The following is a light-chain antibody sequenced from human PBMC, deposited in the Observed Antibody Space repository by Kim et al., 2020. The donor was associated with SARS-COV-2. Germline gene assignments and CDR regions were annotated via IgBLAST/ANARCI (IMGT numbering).Light chain of an antibody. CDR1: PSFPPPF. CDR3: QQYANSPIT. CDR2: GAS. J-gene: IGKJ5*01. Sequence: SPWPCLPLPVGAIPSFPPPFLACYPPNPAQAPLLLISGASSSATGIPDRFSCSGSGTDFTLTISRLEPEDFAVYSCQQYANSPITFGQGTRLEIK. V-gene: IGKV3-20*01.